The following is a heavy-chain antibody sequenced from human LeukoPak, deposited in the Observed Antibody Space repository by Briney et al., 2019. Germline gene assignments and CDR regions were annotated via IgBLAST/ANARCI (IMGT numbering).Heavy chain of an antibody. Sequence: HPGGSLRLSCVASGFTFSDYWMSWARQAPGKGLEWVANIEQDGSEKYYVDSVKGRFTISRDNAKNSLYLQMNSLRAEDTAVYYCARVRCSSTSCYVLRFDFWGQGTLVTVSS. J-gene: IGHJ4*02. CDR2: IEQDGSEK. D-gene: IGHD2-2*01. CDR1: GFTFSDYW. CDR3: ARVRCSSTSCYVLRFDF. V-gene: IGHV3-7*01.